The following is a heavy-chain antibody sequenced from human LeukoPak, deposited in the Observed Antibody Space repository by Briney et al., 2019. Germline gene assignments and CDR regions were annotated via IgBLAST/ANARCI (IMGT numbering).Heavy chain of an antibody. Sequence: TPSETLSLTCAVYGGSFSGYYWSWIRQPPGKGLEWIGEINHGGSTNYNPSLKSRVTISVDTSKNQFSLKLSSVTAADTAVYYCARYQQRRYDFWSGYYTSTRCYGMDVWGQGTTVTVSS. CDR2: INHGGST. V-gene: IGHV4-34*01. J-gene: IGHJ6*02. CDR1: GGSFSGYY. CDR3: ARYQQRRYDFWSGYYTSTRCYGMDV. D-gene: IGHD3-3*01.